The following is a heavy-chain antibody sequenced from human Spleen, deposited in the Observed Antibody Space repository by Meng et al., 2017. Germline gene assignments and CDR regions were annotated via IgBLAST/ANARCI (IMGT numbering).Heavy chain of an antibody. CDR2: ISYSGST. CDR1: GGSISSSSYY. CDR3: ARGAAGPDWLDP. D-gene: IGHD6-19*01. V-gene: IGHV4-39*02. J-gene: IGHJ5*02. Sequence: QVQLQESGPGLVKPSQTLSLTCSVSGGSISSSSYYCTWIRQPPGKGLEWIGAISYSGSTYYNPSLKSRVTISADTSKTYFSLKLTSVTAADTATYFCARGAAGPDWLDPWGQGTVVTVSS.